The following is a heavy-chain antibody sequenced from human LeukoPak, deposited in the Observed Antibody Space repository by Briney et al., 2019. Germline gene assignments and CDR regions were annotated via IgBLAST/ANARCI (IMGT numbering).Heavy chain of an antibody. Sequence: PSETLSLTCTVSGYSIGSGYYWVWIRQPPGKGLEWIGSLYHGGITYYNSSLKSRVTISVDTSKNQFSLKLSSVTAADTAVYFCARHASGSYYKNWLDPWGQGTLVIVSS. V-gene: IGHV4-38-2*02. CDR1: GYSIGSGYY. J-gene: IGHJ5*02. CDR3: ARHASGSYYKNWLDP. D-gene: IGHD3-10*01. CDR2: LYHGGIT.